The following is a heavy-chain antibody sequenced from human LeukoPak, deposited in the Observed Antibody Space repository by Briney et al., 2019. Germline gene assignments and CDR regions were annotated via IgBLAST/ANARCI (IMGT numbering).Heavy chain of an antibody. D-gene: IGHD5-18*01. V-gene: IGHV1-2*06. CDR3: AREGNSYGLDY. CDR1: GYTFTDYY. Sequence: ASVKVSCKASGYTFTDYYIHWVRQAPGQGLEWMGRINPNSGGTNYAQKFQGRVTMTRDTSISTAYMELSRLRSDDTAVYYCAREGNSYGLDYWGQGILVTVSS. J-gene: IGHJ4*02. CDR2: INPNSGGT.